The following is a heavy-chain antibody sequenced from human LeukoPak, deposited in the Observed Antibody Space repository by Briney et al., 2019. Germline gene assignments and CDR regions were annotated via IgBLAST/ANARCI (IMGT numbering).Heavy chain of an antibody. V-gene: IGHV3-48*01. CDR1: GFTFSNHW. CDR2: IRYSGTTI. J-gene: IGHJ3*02. Sequence: GGSLRLSCEASGFTFSNHWMHWVRQAPGKGLEWVSYIRYSGTTIYYADSVKGRFTISRDNAKDSVDLQMNSLRPEDTAVYYCARDGGIWGQGTMVTVSS. CDR3: ARDGGI.